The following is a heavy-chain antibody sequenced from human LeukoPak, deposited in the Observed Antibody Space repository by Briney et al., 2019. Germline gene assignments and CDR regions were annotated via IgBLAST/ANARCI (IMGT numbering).Heavy chain of an antibody. CDR2: ISGSGGST. CDR3: ARLAVAFDY. J-gene: IGHJ4*02. V-gene: IGHV3-23*01. D-gene: IGHD6-19*01. CDR1: GFTFSSYG. Sequence: PGGSLRLSCAASGFTFSSYGMSWVRQAPGKGLEWVSAISGSGGSTYYADSVKGRFTISRDNAKNSLYLQMNSLRAEDTAVYYCARLAVAFDYWGQGTLVTVSS.